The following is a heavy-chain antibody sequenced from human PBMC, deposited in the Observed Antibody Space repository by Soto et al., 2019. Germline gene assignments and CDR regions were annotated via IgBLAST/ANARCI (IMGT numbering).Heavy chain of an antibody. CDR2: IYYSGST. CDR3: GRERLAIAAFDY. V-gene: IGHV4-31*03. D-gene: IGHD2-21*01. J-gene: IGHJ4*02. Sequence: QGQLQESGPGLVKPSQTLSLTCTVSGGSISSGGYYWSWIRQHPGKGLEWIGYIYYSGSTYYNPSLKSRVTRSVDTSKNQLSLKLSTVTAAATSEYYCGRERLAIAAFDYWGQGTLVTVSS. CDR1: GGSISSGGYY.